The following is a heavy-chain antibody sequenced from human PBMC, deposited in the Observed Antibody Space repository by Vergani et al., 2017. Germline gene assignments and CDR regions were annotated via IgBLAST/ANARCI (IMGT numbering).Heavy chain of an antibody. D-gene: IGHD3-10*01. CDR3: ARNPIGSSYYEY. Sequence: QVQLQESGPGLVKPLGTLSLTCSVSGGPLSTTDWWSWVRQSPERGLEWIGKIGHSGSTYFNASFASRVSMSVDWSVKQFSLYLRSVTAADTAVYYCARNPIGSSYYEYWGQGILVTVSS. V-gene: IGHV4-4*03. CDR2: IGHSGST. CDR1: GGPLSTTDW. J-gene: IGHJ4*02.